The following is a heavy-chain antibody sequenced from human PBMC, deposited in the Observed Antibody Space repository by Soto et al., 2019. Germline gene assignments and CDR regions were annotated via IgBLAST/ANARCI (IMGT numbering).Heavy chain of an antibody. CDR3: ARGGAARPDY. Sequence: EVRLVESGGTLLQPGGSLRLSCAASGFTFSTYGMNWVRQAPGKGLAWVSYISSTGSLTQYADSVNGRFTISRDNGKNSMYLQMSSLRVEDTAVYYCARGGAARPDYWGQGTLVTVSS. V-gene: IGHV3-48*01. CDR2: ISSTGSLT. D-gene: IGHD6-13*01. CDR1: GFTFSTYG. J-gene: IGHJ4*02.